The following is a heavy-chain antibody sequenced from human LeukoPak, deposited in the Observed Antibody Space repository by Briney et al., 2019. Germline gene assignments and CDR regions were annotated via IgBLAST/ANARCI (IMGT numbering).Heavy chain of an antibody. V-gene: IGHV4-39*01. Sequence: SETLSLTCSVSGGSVSRTYYSWGWIRQPPGKGLEWIGSIDYRGGTRFSPSLESRVTISVDTSQNQFSLRLMSVTAADTGVYYCARQELWFRSWGQGTLVTVSS. CDR3: ARQELWFRS. CDR1: GGSVSRTYYS. D-gene: IGHD3-16*01. CDR2: IDYRGGT. J-gene: IGHJ4*02.